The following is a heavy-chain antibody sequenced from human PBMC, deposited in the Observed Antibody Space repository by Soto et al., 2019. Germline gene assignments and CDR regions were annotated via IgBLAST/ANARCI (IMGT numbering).Heavy chain of an antibody. J-gene: IGHJ4*02. V-gene: IGHV3-30*18. Sequence: QVQLVESGGGVVQPGRSLRLSCAASGFTFSNYGMHWVRQAPGKGLEWVAVISSDGSYEYYGDSVKGRFTVSRDNSKNTLYVQMVSLRAEDTAVYYSVKSKDLGDCDFKFDYWGQGTLVTVSS. CDR2: ISSDGSYE. CDR1: GFTFSNYG. D-gene: IGHD2-21*02. CDR3: VKSKDLGDCDFKFDY.